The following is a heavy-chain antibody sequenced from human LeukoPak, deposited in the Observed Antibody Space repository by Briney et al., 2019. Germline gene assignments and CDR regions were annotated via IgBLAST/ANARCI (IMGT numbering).Heavy chain of an antibody. CDR3: ARAKRGSGSYPYYFDY. J-gene: IGHJ4*02. V-gene: IGHV3-21*01. Sequence: GGSLRLSCAASGFTFSSYSMNWVRQAPGKGLEGVSSISSSSSYIYYADSVKGRFTISRDNAKNSLYLQMNSLRAEDTAVYDCARAKRGSGSYPYYFDYWGQGTLVTVS. CDR1: GFTFSSYS. D-gene: IGHD3-10*01. CDR2: ISSSSSYI.